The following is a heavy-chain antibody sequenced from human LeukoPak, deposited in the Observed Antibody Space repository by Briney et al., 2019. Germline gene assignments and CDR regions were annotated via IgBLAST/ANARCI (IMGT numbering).Heavy chain of an antibody. D-gene: IGHD3-10*01. Sequence: GGSLRLSCAASGFTFSSYWMSWVRQAPGKGLEGVANIKQDGSEKYYVDSVKGRFTISRDNAKNSLYLQMNSLRAEDTAVYYCARDKTASYYGSGSYNYWGQGTLVTVSS. V-gene: IGHV3-7*03. CDR2: IKQDGSEK. CDR3: ARDKTASYYGSGSYNY. CDR1: GFTFSSYW. J-gene: IGHJ4*02.